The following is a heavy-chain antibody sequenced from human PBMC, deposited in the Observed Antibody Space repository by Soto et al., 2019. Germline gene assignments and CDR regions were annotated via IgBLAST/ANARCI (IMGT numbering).Heavy chain of an antibody. D-gene: IGHD4-17*01. CDR3: TSYYGDITLYY. J-gene: IGHJ4*02. CDR1: GFTFTNAW. V-gene: IGHV3-15*01. CDR2: IKSKTDDGTT. Sequence: GGSLRLSCAASGFTFTNAWMSWVRQAPGKGLEWVGRIKSKTDDGTTDYAAPVKGRFTISRDDSKNTLYLQMNSLKTEDTAVYYCTSYYGDITLYYWGKGTLVTVSS.